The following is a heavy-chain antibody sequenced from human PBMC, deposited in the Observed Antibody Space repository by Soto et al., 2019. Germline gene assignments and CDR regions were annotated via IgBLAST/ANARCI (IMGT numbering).Heavy chain of an antibody. V-gene: IGHV1-2*04. CDR3: ARLDYDFWSGGLSYPGMDV. J-gene: IGHJ6*02. CDR1: GYTFTGYY. CDR2: INPNSGGT. D-gene: IGHD3-3*01. Sequence: ASVKVSCKASGYTFTGYYMHWVRQAPGQGLEWMGWINPNSGGTNYAQKFQGWVTMTRDTSISTAYMELSRLRSDDTAVYYCARLDYDFWSGGLSYPGMDVWGQRTTVPVSS.